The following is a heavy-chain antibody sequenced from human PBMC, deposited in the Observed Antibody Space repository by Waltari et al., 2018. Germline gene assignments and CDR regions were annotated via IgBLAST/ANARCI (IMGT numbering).Heavy chain of an antibody. CDR3: ARGGTGTTWSRVMDV. V-gene: IGHV1-69*04. J-gene: IGHJ6*02. Sequence: QVQLVQSGAEVKKPGASVKVSCKAAEGTFSSYAISWVRPAPGQGLEWMGRIIPILVTANYAQKFQGRVTITADKSTSTAYMELSSLRSEDTAVYYCARGGTGTTWSRVMDVWGQGTTVTVSS. CDR1: EGTFSSYA. CDR2: IIPILVTA. D-gene: IGHD1-7*01.